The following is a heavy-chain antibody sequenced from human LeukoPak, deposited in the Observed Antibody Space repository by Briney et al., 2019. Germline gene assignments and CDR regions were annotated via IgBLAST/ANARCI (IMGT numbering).Heavy chain of an antibody. CDR3: LYGSGSYGY. D-gene: IGHD3-10*01. CDR2: MNPNSGNT. V-gene: IGHV1-8*02. CDR1: GYTFTGYY. J-gene: IGHJ4*02. Sequence: GASVKVSCKASGYTFTGYYMHWVRQATGQGLEWMGWMNPNSGNTGYAQKFQGRVTMTRNTSISTAYMELSSLRSEDTAVYYCLYGSGSYGYWGQGTLVTVSS.